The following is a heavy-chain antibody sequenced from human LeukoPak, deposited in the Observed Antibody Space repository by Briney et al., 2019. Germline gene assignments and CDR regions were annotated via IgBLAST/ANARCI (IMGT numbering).Heavy chain of an antibody. J-gene: IGHJ4*02. CDR3: ARDAPSRIQLSPRSSKKFFDY. CDR2: INPSGGSA. D-gene: IGHD5-18*01. Sequence: ASVKVSCKASGYTFTSYYMHWVRLAPGQGLEWMGIINPSGGSASYAQKFQGRVTMTRDTSTSTVYMELSSLRSEDTAVYYCARDAPSRIQLSPRSSKKFFDYWGQGTLVTVSS. CDR1: GYTFTSYY. V-gene: IGHV1-46*01.